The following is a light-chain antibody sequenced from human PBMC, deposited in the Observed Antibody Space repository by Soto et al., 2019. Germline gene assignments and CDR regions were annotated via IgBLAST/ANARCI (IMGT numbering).Light chain of an antibody. Sequence: EIVLTLSPGPLSLSAGERATLSCRASQSVSNNYLAWYQQKPGQAPKVLIYRASSRATGIPDRFSGSGSGTDFTLTISRLEPEDFAVYYCQQYGSSGTFGQGTKVDIK. J-gene: IGKJ1*01. CDR2: RAS. CDR1: QSVSNNY. CDR3: QQYGSSGT. V-gene: IGKV3-20*01.